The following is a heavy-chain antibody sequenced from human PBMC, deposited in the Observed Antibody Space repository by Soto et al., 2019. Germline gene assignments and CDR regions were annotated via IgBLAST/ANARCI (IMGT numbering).Heavy chain of an antibody. Sequence: QVQLQESGPGLVKPSETLSLTCTVSGDSISHYYWSWIRQSPGKGLEWIGNIYYSGSTNYNPSLTSRVTISVDTSQNQFSLKLSSVTAADTAVYYCARHYGDDYGDLNDAFDVWGQGTMVTVSS. V-gene: IGHV4-59*08. CDR1: GDSISHYY. CDR3: ARHYGDDYGDLNDAFDV. CDR2: IYYSGST. D-gene: IGHD4-17*01. J-gene: IGHJ3*01.